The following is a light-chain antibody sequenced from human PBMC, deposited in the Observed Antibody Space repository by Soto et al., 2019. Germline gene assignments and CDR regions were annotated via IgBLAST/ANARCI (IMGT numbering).Light chain of an antibody. CDR1: QSVSSY. Sequence: EIVLTQSPATLSLSPGERATLSCRASQSVSSYLAWYQQKPGQAPRLLIYDASNRATGIPARFSGSGSGTDFTLTISCLEPEDFAVYYCQQRSNWPPMTFGQGTRLEIK. CDR3: QQRSNWPPMT. CDR2: DAS. J-gene: IGKJ5*01. V-gene: IGKV3-11*01.